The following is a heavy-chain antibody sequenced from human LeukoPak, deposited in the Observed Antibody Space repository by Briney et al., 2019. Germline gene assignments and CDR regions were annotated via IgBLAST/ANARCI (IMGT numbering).Heavy chain of an antibody. J-gene: IGHJ6*04. V-gene: IGHV3-48*03. Sequence: GGSLRLSCAASGFTFSSYEMNWFRQAPGKGLEGVSYISSSGSTIYYADSVKGRFTISRDNAKNSLYLQMNSLRAEDTAVYYCAELGITMIGGVWGKGTTVTISS. D-gene: IGHD3-10*02. CDR2: ISSSGSTI. CDR3: AELGITMIGGV. CDR1: GFTFSSYE.